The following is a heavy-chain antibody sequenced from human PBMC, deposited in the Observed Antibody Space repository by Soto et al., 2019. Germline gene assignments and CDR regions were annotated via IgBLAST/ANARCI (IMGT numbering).Heavy chain of an antibody. CDR1: GLTVSSNY. CDR3: AIGNLCDYDYGMDF. CDR2: ISSSGSTI. J-gene: IGHJ6*02. V-gene: IGHV3-11*01. Sequence: PGGSLRLSCVASGLTVSSNYMGWVRQAPGKGLEWVSYISSSGSTIYYADSVKGRFTISRDNAKNSLYLQMNSLRAEDTAVYSCAIGNLCDYDYGMDFWGQGTTVTVSS.